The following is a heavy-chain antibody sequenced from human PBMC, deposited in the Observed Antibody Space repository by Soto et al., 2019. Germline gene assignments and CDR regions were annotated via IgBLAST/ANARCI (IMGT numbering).Heavy chain of an antibody. J-gene: IGHJ5*02. V-gene: IGHV1-18*01. Sequence: GASVKVSCKASGYTFTSYGISWVRQAPGQGLEWMGWISAYNGNTNYAQKLQGRVTMTTDTSTSTAYMELRSLRSDDTAVYYCARDFTGPRWDIVLVPAAMIWFDPWGQGTLVTVSS. CDR2: ISAYNGNT. CDR3: ARDFTGPRWDIVLVPAAMIWFDP. CDR1: GYTFTSYG. D-gene: IGHD2-2*01.